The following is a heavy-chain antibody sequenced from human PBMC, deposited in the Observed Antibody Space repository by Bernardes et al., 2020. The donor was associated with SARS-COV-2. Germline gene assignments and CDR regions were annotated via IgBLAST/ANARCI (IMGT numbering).Heavy chain of an antibody. CDR1: GGSISISNYY. Sequence: SETLSLTCTVSGGSISISNYYWGWIRQPPEKGLEWIGSIYYSGSTYYNPSLKSRVTISVDTSKNQFSLKLNSVTAADTAVYYCERHGHNGNHEYWGQGTLVTVSS. CDR2: IYYSGST. D-gene: IGHD1-1*01. J-gene: IGHJ4*02. CDR3: ERHGHNGNHEY. V-gene: IGHV4-39*01.